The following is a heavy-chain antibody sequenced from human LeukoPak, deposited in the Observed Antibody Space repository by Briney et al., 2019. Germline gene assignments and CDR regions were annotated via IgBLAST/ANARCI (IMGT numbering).Heavy chain of an antibody. CDR3: AREYSSGWYGGYFDY. J-gene: IGHJ4*02. Sequence: GGSLRLSCVASGFIFNNYGMHWVRQAPGQGLEWVAVISYDGSNKYYADSVKGRFTISRDNSKNTLYLQMDSLRAEDTAVYYCAREYSSGWYGGYFDYWGRGTLVTVSS. CDR2: ISYDGSNK. D-gene: IGHD6-19*01. CDR1: GFIFNNYG. V-gene: IGHV3-30*03.